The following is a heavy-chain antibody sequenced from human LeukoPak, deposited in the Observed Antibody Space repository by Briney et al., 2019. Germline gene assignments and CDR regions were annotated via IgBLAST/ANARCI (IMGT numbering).Heavy chain of an antibody. D-gene: IGHD1-7*01. Sequence: GGSLRLSCAASVFTFSSYAMHWVRQAPGKGLEWVAVISYDGSNKYYADSVKGRFTISRDNSKNTLYLQMNSLRAEDTAVYYCASLYNWNYPFIDYWGQGTLVTVSS. V-gene: IGHV3-30*04. CDR1: VFTFSSYA. J-gene: IGHJ4*02. CDR3: ASLYNWNYPFIDY. CDR2: ISYDGSNK.